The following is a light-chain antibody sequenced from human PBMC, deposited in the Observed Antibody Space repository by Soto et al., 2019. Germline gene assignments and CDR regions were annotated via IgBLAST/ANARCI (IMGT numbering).Light chain of an antibody. CDR2: DAS. Sequence: EIVLTQSPATLSLSPGERVTLSCRASQSVSTYLAWYQQKPGQAPRLLIYDASNRATGIPARFSGSGSGTDFTLTISSLEPEDFAVYYCQHRSSWPLTFGPGTKVDIK. V-gene: IGKV3-11*01. CDR1: QSVSTY. J-gene: IGKJ3*01. CDR3: QHRSSWPLT.